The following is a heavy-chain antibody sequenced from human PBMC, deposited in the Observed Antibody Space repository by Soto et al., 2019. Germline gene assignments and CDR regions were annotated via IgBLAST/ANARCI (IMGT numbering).Heavy chain of an antibody. CDR2: IYNSGTT. CDR3: ATRFYSSGVLFDY. Sequence: PSGTLSLTCTVAGGSISNYDCSCISQTPGKGLEYIGFIYNSGTTNYHPSLKSRFTISMDTSKSQFYLKLTSVTAADTAIYYCATRFYSSGVLFDYWGPGTQVTVSS. D-gene: IGHD3-10*01. V-gene: IGHV4-59*13. J-gene: IGHJ4*02. CDR1: GGSISNYD.